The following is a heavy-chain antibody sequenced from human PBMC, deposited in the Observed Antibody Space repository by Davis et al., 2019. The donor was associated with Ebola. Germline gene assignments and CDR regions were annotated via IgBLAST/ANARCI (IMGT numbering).Heavy chain of an antibody. V-gene: IGHV1-18*01. CDR3: ARGKWFDP. CDR2: ISAYNGNT. Sequence: ASVKVSCKASGYTFNLYGISWVRQAPGQGLEWMGWISAYNGNTNYAQKLQGRVTLTADKATNTAYMELSGLRFDDTAVYYCARGKWFDPWGQGTLVSVSS. J-gene: IGHJ5*02. CDR1: GYTFNLYG.